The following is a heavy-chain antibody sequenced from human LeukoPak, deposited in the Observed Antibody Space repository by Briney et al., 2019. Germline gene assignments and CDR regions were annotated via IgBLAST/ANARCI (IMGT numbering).Heavy chain of an antibody. D-gene: IGHD2/OR15-2a*01. CDR1: GFTFRNYA. J-gene: IGHJ4*02. CDR3: ARVKYETSANNDL. Sequence: GGSLTLSCAASGFTFRNYAMHWVRQAPGKGLEWVAVIDYDGTNHYYADSVKGRSTVSRTNTNNTLYVQMNRLTADDTAVYFCARVKYETSANNDLWGRGPLVSVSS. CDR2: IDYDGTNH. V-gene: IGHV3-30*14.